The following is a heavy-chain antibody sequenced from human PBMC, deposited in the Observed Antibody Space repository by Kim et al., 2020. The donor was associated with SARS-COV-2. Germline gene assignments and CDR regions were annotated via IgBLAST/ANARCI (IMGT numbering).Heavy chain of an antibody. CDR2: MNPNSGNT. J-gene: IGHJ4*02. CDR3: ARGSPGRYCSGGSCPYFDY. D-gene: IGHD2-15*01. Sequence: ASVKVSCKASGYTFTSYDINWVRQATGQGLEWMGWMNPNSGNTGYPQKFQGRVTMTRNTSISTAYMELSSLRSEDTAVYYCARGSPGRYCSGGSCPYFDYWGQGTLVTVSS. CDR1: GYTFTSYD. V-gene: IGHV1-8*01.